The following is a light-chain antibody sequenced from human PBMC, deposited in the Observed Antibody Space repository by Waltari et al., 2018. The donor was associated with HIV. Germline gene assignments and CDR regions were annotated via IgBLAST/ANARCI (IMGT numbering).Light chain of an antibody. CDR1: GGYNY. J-gene: IGLJ3*02. Sequence: GGYNYVSWYQQHPGKAPRLMIYDVSTRPSGVSDRFSGSKSGDTASLTISGLQPEDEADYYCESYTSTSVWVFGGGTRLTVL. CDR2: DVS. CDR3: ESYTSTSVWV. V-gene: IGLV2-14*03.